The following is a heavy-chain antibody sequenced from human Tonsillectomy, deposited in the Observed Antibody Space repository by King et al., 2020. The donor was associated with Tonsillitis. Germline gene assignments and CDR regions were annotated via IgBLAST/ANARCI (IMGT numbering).Heavy chain of an antibody. D-gene: IGHD2-21*02. Sequence: QLQLQESGPGLVKPSETLSLTCTVSGGSISSSSYYWGWIRQPPGKGLEWIGSIYYSGSTYYNPSLKSRVTISVDTSKNQFSLKLSSVTAADTAVYYCSSHNCGGDCYLVPYYYGMDVWGQGTTVTVSS. CDR3: SSHNCGGDCYLVPYYYGMDV. CDR2: IYYSGST. CDR1: GGSISSSSYY. V-gene: IGHV4-39*07. J-gene: IGHJ6*02.